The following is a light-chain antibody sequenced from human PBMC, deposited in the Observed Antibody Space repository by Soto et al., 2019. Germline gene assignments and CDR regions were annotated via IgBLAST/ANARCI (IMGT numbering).Light chain of an antibody. V-gene: IGKV3-15*01. J-gene: IGKJ2*01. CDR2: NAS. CDR1: QSVSSK. Sequence: DTLMTQSPATLSVSPGERATLSCRASQSVSSKLVWYQQKPGQAPRLLIYNASTRATDIPARFSGSGSGTEFTLSISSLQSEDFAVYYCQQYNNWPPYTFGQGTKLEI. CDR3: QQYNNWPPYT.